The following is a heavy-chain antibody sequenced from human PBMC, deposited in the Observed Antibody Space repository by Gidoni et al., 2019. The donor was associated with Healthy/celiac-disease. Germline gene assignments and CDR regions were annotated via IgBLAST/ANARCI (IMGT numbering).Heavy chain of an antibody. CDR1: GGSISSSRYY. Sequence: QLQLQESGPGLVKPSETLSLTCTVSGGSISSSRYYWGWIRQPPGKGLEWIGSIYYSGSTYYNPSLKSRVTISVDTSKNQFSLKLSSVTAADTAVYYCARVPMSYDSSAPGDYWGQGTLVTVSS. D-gene: IGHD3-22*01. CDR2: IYYSGST. V-gene: IGHV4-39*01. J-gene: IGHJ4*02. CDR3: ARVPMSYDSSAPGDY.